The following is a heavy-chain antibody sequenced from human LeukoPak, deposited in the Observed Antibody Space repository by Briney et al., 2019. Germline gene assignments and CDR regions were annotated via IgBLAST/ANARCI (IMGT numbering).Heavy chain of an antibody. Sequence: SETLSLTCTVSGGSISSYYWSWIRQPAGKGLEWMGRIYNSGSTNYNPSLKSRVTISTDMSKNQFSLKLTSVTAADTAVYYCARQTFGVLYFDSWGQGTLAIVSS. J-gene: IGHJ4*02. D-gene: IGHD3-10*01. CDR2: IYNSGST. CDR1: GGSISSYY. CDR3: ARQTFGVLYFDS. V-gene: IGHV4-4*07.